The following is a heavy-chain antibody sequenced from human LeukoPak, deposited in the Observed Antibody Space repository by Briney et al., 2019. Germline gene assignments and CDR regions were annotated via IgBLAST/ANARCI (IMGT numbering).Heavy chain of an antibody. CDR1: GGTFSSYA. Sequence: SVKVSCKASGGTFSSYAISWVRQAPGHGLEWMGGITPVFGTALYAQKFQGRVTITADESTNTAYMKLSSLRSDDTAVYYCAIEKIGYCSSTSCYRNYFDYWGQGTLVTVSS. CDR3: AIEKIGYCSSTSCYRNYFDY. V-gene: IGHV1-69*13. CDR2: ITPVFGTA. D-gene: IGHD2-2*02. J-gene: IGHJ4*02.